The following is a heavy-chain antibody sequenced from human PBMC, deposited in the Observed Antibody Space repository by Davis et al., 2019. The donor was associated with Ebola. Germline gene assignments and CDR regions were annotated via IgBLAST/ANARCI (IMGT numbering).Heavy chain of an antibody. J-gene: IGHJ4*02. CDR1: GGSFSGYY. Sequence: PGGSLRLSCAVYGGSFSGYYWSWIRQPPGKGLEWIGEINHSGSTNYNPSLKSRVTISVDTSKNQFSLKLSSVTAADTAVYYCARGSGCSSNSCYYFDYWGQGTLVTVSS. V-gene: IGHV4-34*01. CDR2: INHSGST. CDR3: ARGSGCSSNSCYYFDY. D-gene: IGHD2-2*01.